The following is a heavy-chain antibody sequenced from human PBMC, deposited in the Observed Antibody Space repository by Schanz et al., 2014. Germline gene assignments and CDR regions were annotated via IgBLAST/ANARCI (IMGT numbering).Heavy chain of an antibody. J-gene: IGHJ3*02. CDR2: IKQDGSEK. Sequence: EVQLLESGGGLVQPGGSLRLSCAASGFTFTNYAMTWVRQAPGKGLEWVANIKQDGSEKYYVDSVKGRFTISRDNSKNSLYLQMNSLRVEDTALYYCTKSLGGASDIWGQGTMVTVSS. D-gene: IGHD3-16*01. V-gene: IGHV3-7*01. CDR1: GFTFTNYA. CDR3: TKSLGGASDI.